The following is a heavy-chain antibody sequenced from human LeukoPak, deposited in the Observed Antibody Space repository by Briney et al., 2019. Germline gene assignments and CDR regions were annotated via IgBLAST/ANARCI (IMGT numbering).Heavy chain of an antibody. D-gene: IGHD1-26*01. CDR1: GFTFYDYA. J-gene: IGHJ3*01. CDR3: AKDLAVGTTPRVYAVDV. CDR2: ANWDSSTI. Sequence: KPGRSLTLSCAASGFTFYDYAMHWVRQVPGKGLEWVGGANWDSSTIASGDSVRGRFTISRDKARNYLYLQMNSLRTEDTALYYCAKDLAVGTTPRVYAVDVWGQGTMVTVS. V-gene: IGHV3-9*01.